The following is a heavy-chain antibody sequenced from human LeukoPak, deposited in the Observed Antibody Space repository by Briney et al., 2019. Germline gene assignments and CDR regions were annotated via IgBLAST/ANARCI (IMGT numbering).Heavy chain of an antibody. CDR3: ARTAGLGSYYDGFDY. J-gene: IGHJ4*02. CDR2: IYPCDSDT. Sequence: GESLKISCKGSGYSFTSYWIGRVRQMPGKGLEWMGIIYPCDSDTRYSPSFQGQVTISADKSISTAYLQWSSLKASDTAMYYCARTAGLGSYYDGFDYWGQGTLVTVSS. CDR1: GYSFTSYW. V-gene: IGHV5-51*01. D-gene: IGHD3-22*01.